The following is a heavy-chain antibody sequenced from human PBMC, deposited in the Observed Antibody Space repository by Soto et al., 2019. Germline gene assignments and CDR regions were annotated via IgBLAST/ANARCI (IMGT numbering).Heavy chain of an antibody. V-gene: IGHV3-53*01. CDR2: IYSGGST. D-gene: IGHD6-6*01. J-gene: IGHJ6*02. CDR1: GLSVSSSD. Sequence: PGGSLRLSCAASGLSVSSSDMSWVRQASGKGLEWVSVIYSGGSTRDADSVKGRFIISRDNSKNTVHLQMNSLRVDDTAVYFCSTSSRNEYHFAMDAWGQGTTVTVSS. CDR3: STSSRNEYHFAMDA.